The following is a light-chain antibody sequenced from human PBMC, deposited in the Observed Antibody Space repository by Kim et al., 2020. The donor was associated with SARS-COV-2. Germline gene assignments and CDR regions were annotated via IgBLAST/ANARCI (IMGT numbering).Light chain of an antibody. CDR1: KGISSY. V-gene: IGKV1-9*01. CDR2: TAS. CDR3: QQVNDYPHT. Sequence: IQLTQSPSSLSASVGDRVTITCRASKGISSYLAWYQQKPGKAPKLLIHTASTLHSGVPSRFSGSGSGTDFTLTISSLQPEDFATYYCQQVNDYPHTFGQGTKVDIK. J-gene: IGKJ2*01.